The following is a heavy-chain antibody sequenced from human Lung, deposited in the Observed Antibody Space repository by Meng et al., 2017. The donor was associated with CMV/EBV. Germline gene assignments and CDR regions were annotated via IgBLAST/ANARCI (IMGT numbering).Heavy chain of an antibody. CDR2: INEDGTDK. CDR1: GFTFSYYY. Sequence: GESLKISYAASGFTFSYYYMSGVRQAPGKGLEWVANINEDGTDKNYLDSVKGRFTISSDNVKKSVYLQMNTLRGEDTAVYYCARPIEGIRETLDYWGQGTLVTVSS. D-gene: IGHD3-10*01. CDR3: ARPIEGIRETLDY. J-gene: IGHJ4*02. V-gene: IGHV3-7*01.